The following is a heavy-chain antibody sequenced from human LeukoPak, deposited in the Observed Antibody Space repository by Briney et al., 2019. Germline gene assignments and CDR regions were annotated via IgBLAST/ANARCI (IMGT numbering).Heavy chain of an antibody. CDR3: AREGALTVAKDAFDI. Sequence: PGGSLRLSCAASGFTFNSYEMNWVRQAPGKGLEWVSYISSSGSTISYADSVKGRFTISRDNAKNSLYLQMNSLRAEDTAVYFCAREGALTVAKDAFDIWGQGTMVTVSS. CDR2: ISSSGSTI. CDR1: GFTFNSYE. J-gene: IGHJ3*02. D-gene: IGHD3-16*01. V-gene: IGHV3-48*03.